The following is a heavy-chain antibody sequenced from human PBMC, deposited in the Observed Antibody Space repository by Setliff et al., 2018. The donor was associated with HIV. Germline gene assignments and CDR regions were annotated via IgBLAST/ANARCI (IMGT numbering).Heavy chain of an antibody. J-gene: IGHJ6*03. CDR1: GFIFSTYA. V-gene: IGHV3-30*01. D-gene: IGHD5-18*01. CDR2: ISYDGSNK. Sequence: QPGGSLRLSCAASGFIFSTYAMHWVRQAPGKGLEWVAVISYDGSNKYYADSVKGRFTISRDNSKNTVYLQMNSLRAEDTAVYYCARVQNEYIYGYNNYYYMDVWGKGTTVTVSS. CDR3: ARVQNEYIYGYNNYYYMDV.